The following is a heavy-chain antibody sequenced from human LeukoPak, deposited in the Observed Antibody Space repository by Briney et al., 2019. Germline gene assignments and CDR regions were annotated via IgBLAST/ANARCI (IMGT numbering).Heavy chain of an antibody. Sequence: GASVKVSCKASGYTFTSYYMHWVRQAPGQGLEWMGIINPSGDSTSYAQKFRGRVTMTGDTSTSTVYMELSSLRSEDTAMYYCARVTRTTRALDYWGQGTLVTVSS. CDR2: INPSGDST. CDR1: GYTFTSYY. D-gene: IGHD4-11*01. V-gene: IGHV1-46*01. J-gene: IGHJ4*02. CDR3: ARVTRTTRALDY.